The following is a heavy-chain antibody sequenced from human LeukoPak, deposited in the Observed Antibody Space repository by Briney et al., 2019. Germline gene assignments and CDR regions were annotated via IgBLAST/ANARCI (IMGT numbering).Heavy chain of an antibody. Sequence: SETLSLTCTVSGGSISPYYWSWIRQPPGKGLEWIGYFHYSGSTNYNPSLKSRVTMSVDTSKNQFSLKLSSVTAADTAVYYCARGSGWYYYWGQGTLVTVSS. J-gene: IGHJ4*02. D-gene: IGHD6-19*01. V-gene: IGHV4-59*08. CDR3: ARGSGWYYY. CDR1: GGSISPYY. CDR2: FHYSGST.